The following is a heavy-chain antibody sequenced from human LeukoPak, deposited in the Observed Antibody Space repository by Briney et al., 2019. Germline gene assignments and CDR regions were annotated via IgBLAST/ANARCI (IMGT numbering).Heavy chain of an antibody. Sequence: SETLSLTCTVSGGSISTYYWSWIRQPPGKGLEWIGYICYSGSTSYNPSLKSRVTISVDTSKNQFSLKLSSVTAADTAVYYCARVPYGEPWFDPWGQGTLVTVSS. D-gene: IGHD4-17*01. J-gene: IGHJ5*02. CDR1: GGSISTYY. CDR2: ICYSGST. V-gene: IGHV4-59*01. CDR3: ARVPYGEPWFDP.